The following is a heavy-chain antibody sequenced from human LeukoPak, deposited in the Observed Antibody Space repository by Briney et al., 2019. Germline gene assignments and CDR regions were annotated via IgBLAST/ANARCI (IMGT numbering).Heavy chain of an antibody. CDR2: ISSSSYI. Sequence: GGSLRLSCAASGFTFSSYSMNWVRQAPGKGLEWVSSISSSSYIYYADSVKGRFTISRDNAKNSLYLQMNSLRAEDTAVYYCARGGGYCSGGSCLDKYYYYYYMDVWGKGTTVTVSS. V-gene: IGHV3-21*01. CDR1: GFTFSSYS. J-gene: IGHJ6*03. D-gene: IGHD2-15*01. CDR3: ARGGGYCSGGSCLDKYYYYYYMDV.